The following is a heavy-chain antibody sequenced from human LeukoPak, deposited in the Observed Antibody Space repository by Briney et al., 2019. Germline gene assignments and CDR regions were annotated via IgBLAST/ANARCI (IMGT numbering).Heavy chain of an antibody. D-gene: IGHD1-26*01. Sequence: GGSLRLSCAASGFTFSSYSMNWVRQAPGKGLEWVSSISSSSSYIYYADSVKGRFTISRDNAKNSLYLQMNSLRAEDTAVYYCARGRPKCRIVGATVPSCPLDYWGQGTLVTVSS. CDR3: ARGRPKCRIVGATVPSCPLDY. CDR2: ISSSSSYI. J-gene: IGHJ4*02. CDR1: GFTFSSYS. V-gene: IGHV3-21*01.